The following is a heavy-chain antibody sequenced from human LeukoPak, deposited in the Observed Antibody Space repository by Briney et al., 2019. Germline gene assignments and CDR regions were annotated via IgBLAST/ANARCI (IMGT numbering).Heavy chain of an antibody. Sequence: SVKVSCKASGGTFSSYAISWVRQAPGQGLEWMGGIIPIFGTANYAQKFQGRVTITTDESTSTAYMELSSLRSEDTAVYYCARVAEMATFTAYFDYWGQGTLVTVSS. J-gene: IGHJ4*02. V-gene: IGHV1-69*05. CDR1: GGTFSSYA. CDR3: ARVAEMATFTAYFDY. D-gene: IGHD5-24*01. CDR2: IIPIFGTA.